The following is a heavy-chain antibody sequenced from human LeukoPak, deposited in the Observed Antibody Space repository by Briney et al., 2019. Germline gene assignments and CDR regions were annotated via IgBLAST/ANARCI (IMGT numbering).Heavy chain of an antibody. D-gene: IGHD5-18*01. CDR2: VSYDGSNK. CDR1: GFTFSNYA. V-gene: IGHV3-30*04. CDR3: ARGSGYSYAFTGRERTKSRLDY. Sequence: GSLRLSCAASGFTFSNYAIHWVRQAPGKGLEWVAVVSYDGSNKYYADSVKGRFTISRDNSKNTLYLQMNSLRAEDTALYYCARGSGYSYAFTGRERTKSRLDYWGQGTLVTVSS. J-gene: IGHJ4*02.